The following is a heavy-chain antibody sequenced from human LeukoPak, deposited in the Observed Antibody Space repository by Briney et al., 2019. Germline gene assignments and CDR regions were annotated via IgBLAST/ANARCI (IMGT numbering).Heavy chain of an antibody. Sequence: GGSLRLSRAASGFTFSSYAMSWVRQVPGKGLEWVSDISASGYSTYYADSVKGRFTISRDNSNNTLYLQLDSLRVEDTAIYYCAKFRGSPYWGQGTLLTVSS. CDR3: AKFRGSPY. CDR1: GFTFSSYA. V-gene: IGHV3-23*01. J-gene: IGHJ4*02. CDR2: ISASGYST.